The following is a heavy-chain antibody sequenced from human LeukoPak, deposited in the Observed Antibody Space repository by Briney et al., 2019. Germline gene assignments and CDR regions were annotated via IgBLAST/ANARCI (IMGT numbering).Heavy chain of an antibody. V-gene: IGHV3-21*01. CDR2: ISSSSSYI. CDR1: GFTFSSYT. J-gene: IGHJ4*02. CDR3: ARVRNDYNPGAIDY. D-gene: IGHD5-24*01. Sequence: GGSLRLSCAASGFTFSSYTMNWVRQAPGKGLEWVSSISSSSSYIYYADSVKGRFTISRDNAKNSLYVQMNSLRAEDTAMYYCARVRNDYNPGAIDYWGQGTLVTVSS.